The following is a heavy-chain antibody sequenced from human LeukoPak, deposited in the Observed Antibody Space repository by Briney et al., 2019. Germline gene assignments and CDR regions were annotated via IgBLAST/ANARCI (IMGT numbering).Heavy chain of an antibody. CDR2: ISSSSSYI. D-gene: IGHD1-26*01. Sequence: GGSLRLSCAASGFTFSSYSMNWVRQAPGKGLEWVSSISSSSSYIYYADSVKGRFTISRDNAKNSLYLQMNSLRAEDTAVYYCARASIVGATRWFDPWGQGTLVTVSS. CDR1: GFTFSSYS. CDR3: ARASIVGATRWFDP. V-gene: IGHV3-21*01. J-gene: IGHJ5*02.